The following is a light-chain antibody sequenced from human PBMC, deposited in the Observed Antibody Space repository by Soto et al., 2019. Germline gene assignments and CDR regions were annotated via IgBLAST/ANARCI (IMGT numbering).Light chain of an antibody. CDR2: EVT. J-gene: IGLJ3*02. Sequence: QSALTQPASVSGSPGQSITISCTGTSSDFGAYNSVSWCQQHPGKAPTLIIYEVTNRPSGVSNRFSGSKSGNTASLTISGLQAEDEADYYCTSYTSISTWVFGGGTKLTVL. CDR3: TSYTSISTWV. V-gene: IGLV2-14*01. CDR1: SSDFGAYNS.